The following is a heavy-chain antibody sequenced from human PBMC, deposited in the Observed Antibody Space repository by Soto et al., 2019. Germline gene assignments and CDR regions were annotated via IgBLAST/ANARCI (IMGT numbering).Heavy chain of an antibody. CDR3: TRRHVTAIAPADAFDI. D-gene: IGHD5-18*01. CDR1: GFTFSGSA. V-gene: IGHV3-73*01. J-gene: IGHJ3*02. CDR2: IRSKANSYAT. Sequence: EVQLVESGGGLVQPGGSLKLSCAASGFTFSGSAMHWVRQASGKGLEWIGRIRSKANSYATAYAASVKGRFTISRDDSKNTAYLQMNSLKTEDTAVYYCTRRHVTAIAPADAFDIWGQGTMVTVSS.